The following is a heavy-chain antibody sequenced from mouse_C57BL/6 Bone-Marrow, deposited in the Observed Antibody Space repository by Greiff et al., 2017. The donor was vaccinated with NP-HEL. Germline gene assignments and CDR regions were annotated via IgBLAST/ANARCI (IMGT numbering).Heavy chain of an antibody. Sequence: EVMLVESGGGLVQPGGSLKLSCAASGFTFSDYYMYWVRQTPEKRLEWVAYISNGGGSTYYPDTVKGRFTISRDNAKNTLYLQMSRLKSEDTAMYYCARQNWVFYYFDYWGQGTTLSVSS. CDR2: ISNGGGST. V-gene: IGHV5-12*01. CDR3: ARQNWVFYYFDY. J-gene: IGHJ2*01. D-gene: IGHD4-1*01. CDR1: GFTFSDYY.